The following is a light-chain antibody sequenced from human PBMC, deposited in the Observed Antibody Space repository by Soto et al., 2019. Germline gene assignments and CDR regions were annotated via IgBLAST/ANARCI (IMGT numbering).Light chain of an antibody. CDR3: SSFAGSNNFPYV. CDR1: SSDVGGYNY. V-gene: IGLV2-14*01. Sequence: HSVLTQPASVSGSPGQSITISCTGTSSDVGGYNYVSWYQQHPGKAPKLMIYEVTNRPSGVSNRFSGSKSGNTASLTISGLQAEDEADYYCSSFAGSNNFPYVFGTGTKVTVL. CDR2: EVT. J-gene: IGLJ1*01.